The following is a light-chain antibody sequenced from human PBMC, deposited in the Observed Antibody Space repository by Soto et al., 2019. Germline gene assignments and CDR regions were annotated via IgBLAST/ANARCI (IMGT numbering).Light chain of an antibody. Sequence: QSVLTQPPSASGSPGQSVTISCTGTTTDVGGYDLVSWYQQHPGKVPKVIIYEVTKRPSGVPDRFFGSKSGSTASLTVSGLQAEDEAVYYCCSYTVGDTVVFGGGTKLTVL. J-gene: IGLJ2*01. V-gene: IGLV2-8*01. CDR2: EVT. CDR1: TTDVGGYDL. CDR3: CSYTVGDTVV.